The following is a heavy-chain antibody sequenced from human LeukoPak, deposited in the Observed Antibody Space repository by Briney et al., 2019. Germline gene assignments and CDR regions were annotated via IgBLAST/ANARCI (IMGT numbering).Heavy chain of an antibody. V-gene: IGHV4-38-2*02. Sequence: SETLSLTCTVSGYSISSGYYWGWIRQPPGKGLEWIGVYHVGTTDYNPSLKSRVTMSVDTSKNQFSLKLSSVTAADTAVYYCARGSYGDYLGYYYYYMDVWGKGTTVTISS. CDR3: ARGSYGDYLGYYYYYMDV. J-gene: IGHJ6*03. D-gene: IGHD4-17*01. CDR2: VYHVGTT. CDR1: GYSISSGYY.